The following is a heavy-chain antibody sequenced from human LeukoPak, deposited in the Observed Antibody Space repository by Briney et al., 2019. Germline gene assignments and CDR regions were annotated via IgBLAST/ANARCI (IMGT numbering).Heavy chain of an antibody. V-gene: IGHV1-69*05. J-gene: IGHJ6*03. CDR3: ARGLPQFYYMDV. CDR1: GYTFTGYY. D-gene: IGHD5-24*01. Sequence: ASVKVSCKASGYTFTGYYMHWVRQAPGQGLEWMGGIIPIFGTANYAQKFQGRVTITTDESTSTAYMELSSLRSEDTAVYYCARGLPQFYYMDVWGKGTTVTVSS. CDR2: IIPIFGTA.